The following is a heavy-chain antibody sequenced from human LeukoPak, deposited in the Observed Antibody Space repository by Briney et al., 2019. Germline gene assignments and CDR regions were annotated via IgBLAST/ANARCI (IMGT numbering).Heavy chain of an antibody. CDR2: IYHNRNT. D-gene: IGHD2-2*01. CDR1: GASTSSVDYY. V-gene: IGHV4-30-4*01. J-gene: IGHJ6*02. CDR3: ARVRLEKVRAYYGMDV. Sequence: PSETLSLTCTVSGASTSSVDYYWTWIRQTPGEGLEWIGFIYHNRNTQYNPSLKSAITISIDTSKNQFSLTLSSVTAADTAVYYCARVRLEKVRAYYGMDVWGQGTTVTVSS.